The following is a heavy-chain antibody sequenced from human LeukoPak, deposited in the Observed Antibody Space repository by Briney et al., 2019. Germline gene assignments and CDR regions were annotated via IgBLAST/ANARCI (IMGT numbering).Heavy chain of an antibody. CDR3: ASRVFSSGWFDY. V-gene: IGHV4-4*02. CDR1: SGSISSTNW. Sequence: SGTLSLTCAVSSGSISSTNWWSWARQPPGKGLEWIGEIYHSGSTNYNPSLKSRVTISVDKSKNQFSLKLSSVTAADTALYYCASRVFSSGWFDYWGQGTLVTVSS. CDR2: IYHSGST. D-gene: IGHD6-19*01. J-gene: IGHJ4*02.